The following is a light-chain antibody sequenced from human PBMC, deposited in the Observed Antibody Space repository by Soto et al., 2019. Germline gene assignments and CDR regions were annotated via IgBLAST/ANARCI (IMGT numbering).Light chain of an antibody. CDR3: QHYNSYSEA. CDR1: QGISNY. J-gene: IGKJ1*01. CDR2: AAS. Sequence: DMQVTQSPSALTSCGVDRVTITCLASQGISNYLAWYQPKPGKVPKLLIYAASTLQSGVPSRFSGSGSGTEFTLTISSLQPDDFATYYCQHYNSYSEAFGQGTKVDIK. V-gene: IGKV1-27*01.